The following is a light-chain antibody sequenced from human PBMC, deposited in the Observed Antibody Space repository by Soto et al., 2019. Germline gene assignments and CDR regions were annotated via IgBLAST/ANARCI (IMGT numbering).Light chain of an antibody. CDR2: DAS. CDR3: QLYYAYWT. J-gene: IGKJ1*01. CDR1: HDISTF. Sequence: DIPWTQSPSLLSASIGDRVTITGRASHDISTFLAWYQQKPGKVPNLLIYDASSLESGVPSRFSGNGSGTEFTLTISNLTPGDFGTYYCQLYYAYWTFGQGTKVDI. V-gene: IGKV1-5*01.